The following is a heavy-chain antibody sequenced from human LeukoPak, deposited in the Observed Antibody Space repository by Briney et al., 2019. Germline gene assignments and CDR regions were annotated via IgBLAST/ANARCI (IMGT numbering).Heavy chain of an antibody. CDR1: GGSISSYY. J-gene: IGHJ4*02. D-gene: IGHD1-26*01. V-gene: IGHV4-59*01. Sequence: SETLSLTCTDSGGSISSYYWSWIRQPPGRGLEWIGYIYYSGSTNYNPSLKSRVTISVDTSKNQFSLKLSSVTAADTAVYYCARNIVGATGFDYWGQGTLVTVSS. CDR2: IYYSGST. CDR3: ARNIVGATGFDY.